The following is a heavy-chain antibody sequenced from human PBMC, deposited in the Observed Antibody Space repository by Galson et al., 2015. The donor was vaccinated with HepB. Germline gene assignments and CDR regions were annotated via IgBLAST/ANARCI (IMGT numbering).Heavy chain of an antibody. CDR2: ISSSSSYI. D-gene: IGHD4-23*01. Sequence: SLRLSCAASGFTFSSYSMNWVRQAPGKGLEWVSSISSSSSYIYYADSVKGRFTISRDNAKNSLYLQMNSLRAEDTAVYYCARAPRTVVTSFDYWGQGTLVTVSS. CDR1: GFTFSSYS. V-gene: IGHV3-21*01. J-gene: IGHJ4*02. CDR3: ARAPRTVVTSFDY.